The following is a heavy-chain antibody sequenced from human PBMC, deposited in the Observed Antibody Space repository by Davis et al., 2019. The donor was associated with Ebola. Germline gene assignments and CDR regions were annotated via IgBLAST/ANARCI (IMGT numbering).Heavy chain of an antibody. D-gene: IGHD3-3*01. CDR2: IGYDGSNK. V-gene: IGHV3-33*01. J-gene: IGHJ4*02. CDR3: ARDLYYNSLDH. Sequence: SLKISCAASGFTFSSYGKHWVRQAPGKGLEWVTLIGYDGSNKQYVDSVKDRFTISRDDSKSTVYLQMNSLRAEDTAMYYCARDLYYNSLDHWGQGTLLIVSS. CDR1: GFTFSSYG.